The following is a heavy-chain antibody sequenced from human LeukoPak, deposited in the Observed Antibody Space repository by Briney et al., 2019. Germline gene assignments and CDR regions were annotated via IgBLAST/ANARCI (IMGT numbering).Heavy chain of an antibody. J-gene: IGHJ6*04. CDR2: IIPIFGTA. CDR1: GGTFSRYA. CDR3: ARGNDYVWGSYRYTIQVAAPYYYYYGMDV. V-gene: IGHV1-69*06. D-gene: IGHD3-16*02. Sequence: SVKVSCKASGGTFSRYAISWVRQAAGQGLEWMGGIIPIFGTANYAQKDHGRVTITADKSTSTAYMELSRLGSEDTAVDYCARGNDYVWGSYRYTIQVAAPYYYYYGMDVWGKGTTVTVSS.